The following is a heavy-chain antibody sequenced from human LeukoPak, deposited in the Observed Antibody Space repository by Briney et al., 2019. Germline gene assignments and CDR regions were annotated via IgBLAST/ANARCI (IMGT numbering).Heavy chain of an antibody. D-gene: IGHD2-15*01. CDR2: IRYDGSDP. CDR1: GFFFSDYG. Sequence: GGSLRLSCATSGFFFSDYGIHWVRQAPGKGLEWVAFIRYDGSDPNYPDSVKGRFTISRDNSKNMVQLQMNSLRVEDTAVYYCAQDWFCSGDSCSFGTTWFDPWGQGTLVTVSS. J-gene: IGHJ5*02. CDR3: AQDWFCSGDSCSFGTTWFDP. V-gene: IGHV3-30*02.